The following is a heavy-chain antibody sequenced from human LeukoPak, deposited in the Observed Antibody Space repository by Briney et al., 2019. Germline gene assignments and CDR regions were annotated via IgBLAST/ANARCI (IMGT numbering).Heavy chain of an antibody. J-gene: IGHJ4*02. CDR3: AKDLLSDY. CDR2: ISGSGGST. D-gene: IGHD2/OR15-2a*01. CDR1: GFTFSSYA. V-gene: IGHV3-23*01. Sequence: GASLRHSCAASGFTFSSYAMSWVRQAAGKGLEWVSGISGSGGSTYYGDSVKGRFTIYTDNSQNTLYLKMNSLGAEDTAVYYWAKDLLSDYWGQGTLVTVSS.